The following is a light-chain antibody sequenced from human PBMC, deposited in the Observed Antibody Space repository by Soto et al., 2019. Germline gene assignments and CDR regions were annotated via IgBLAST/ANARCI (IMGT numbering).Light chain of an antibody. V-gene: IGKV3-20*01. J-gene: IGKJ1*01. CDR1: QSVDSKD. CDR3: QQYGYPSWT. Sequence: EIVLTQSPGTLSFSPGERATLSCRASQSVDSKDLAWYQQKPGQALRILIFAASRRATGIPDRFSGSGSGTDFTLTISRLEPGDFAVYYCQQYGYPSWTFGQGTKVEIK. CDR2: AAS.